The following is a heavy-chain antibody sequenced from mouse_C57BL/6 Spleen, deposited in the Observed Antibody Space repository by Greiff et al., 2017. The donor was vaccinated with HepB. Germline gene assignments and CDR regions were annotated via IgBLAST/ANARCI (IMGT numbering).Heavy chain of an antibody. CDR3: AREGRSRCFDY. J-gene: IGHJ2*01. CDR2: INPYNGGT. V-gene: IGHV1-19*01. Sequence: EVKLQESGPVLVKPGASVKMSCKASGYTFTDYYMNWVKQSHGKSLEWIGVINPYNGGTSYNQKFKGKATLTVDKSSSTAYMELNSLTSEDSAVYYCAREGRSRCFDYWGQGTTLTVSS. CDR1: GYTFTDYY.